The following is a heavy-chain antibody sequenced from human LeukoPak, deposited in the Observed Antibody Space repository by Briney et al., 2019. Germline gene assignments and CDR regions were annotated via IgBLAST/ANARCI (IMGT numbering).Heavy chain of an antibody. D-gene: IGHD4-17*01. CDR1: GGSISSNSYY. V-gene: IGHV4-39*02. CDR2: IYYSGST. CDR3: ARDGDYYFDY. J-gene: IGHJ4*02. Sequence: SETLSLTCTVSGGSISSNSYYWGWIRQPPGKGLKWIGSIYYSGSTYYNPSLKSRVTISVDTSKNQFSLKLNSVTAADTAVYYCARDGDYYFDYWGQGTLVTVSS.